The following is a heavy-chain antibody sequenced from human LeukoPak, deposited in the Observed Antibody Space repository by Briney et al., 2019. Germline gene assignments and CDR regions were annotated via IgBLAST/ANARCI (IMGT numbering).Heavy chain of an antibody. CDR3: ARGWDAHPNRRAVTPPDV. V-gene: IGHV4-34*01. D-gene: IGHD4-17*01. Sequence: SETLSLTCAVYGGSFSGYYWSWIRQPPGKGLEWIGEINHSGSTNYNPSLKSRVTISVDTSKNQFSLKLSSVTAADTAVYYCARGWDAHPNRRAVTPPDVWGQGTTVTVSS. CDR1: GGSFSGYY. J-gene: IGHJ6*02. CDR2: INHSGST.